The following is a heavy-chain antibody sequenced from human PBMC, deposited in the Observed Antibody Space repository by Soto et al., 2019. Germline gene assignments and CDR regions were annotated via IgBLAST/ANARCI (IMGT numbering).Heavy chain of an antibody. J-gene: IGHJ3*02. D-gene: IGHD3-10*01. CDR3: ARGGFYWPIGVGDDAFDI. Sequence: ASVKVSCKASGYTFTGYYMHWVRQAPGQGLEWMGWINPNSGGTNYAQKFQGWVTMTRDTSIGTAYMELSRLRSDDTAVYYCARGGFYWPIGVGDDAFDIWGQGTMVTVSS. CDR2: INPNSGGT. CDR1: GYTFTGYY. V-gene: IGHV1-2*04.